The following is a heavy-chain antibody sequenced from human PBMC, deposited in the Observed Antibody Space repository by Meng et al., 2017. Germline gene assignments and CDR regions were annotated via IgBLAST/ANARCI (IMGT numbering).Heavy chain of an antibody. D-gene: IGHD2-15*01. CDR3: ARVVAATTLFLDY. CDR1: GGSISSSNW. Sequence: QGELQESGPGLVKPSGTRSLTCAASGGSISSSNWWSWVRQPPGKGLEWIGEIYHSGSTNYNPSLKSRVTISVDKSKNQFSLKLSSVTAADTAVYYCARVVAATTLFLDYWGQGTLVTVSS. J-gene: IGHJ4*02. CDR2: IYHSGST. V-gene: IGHV4-4*02.